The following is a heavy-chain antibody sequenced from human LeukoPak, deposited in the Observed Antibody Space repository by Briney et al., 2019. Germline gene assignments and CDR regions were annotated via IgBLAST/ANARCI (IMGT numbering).Heavy chain of an antibody. CDR3: ARGLGYCSSTSCLGHVFDI. CDR2: IYYNGST. D-gene: IGHD2-2*01. CDR1: GDFITSHY. J-gene: IGHJ3*02. V-gene: IGHV4-59*11. Sequence: SETLSLTCTVFGDFITSHYWFWIRQPPAKGLEWIGFIYYNGSTNYNPSLKSRVNISLDTSKTQFSLRLSSVTAADTAVYYCARGLGYCSSTSCLGHVFDIWGQGTAVTVSS.